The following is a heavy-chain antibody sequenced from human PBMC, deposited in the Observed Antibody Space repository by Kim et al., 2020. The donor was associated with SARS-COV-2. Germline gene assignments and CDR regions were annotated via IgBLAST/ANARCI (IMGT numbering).Heavy chain of an antibody. Sequence: GGSLRLSCAASGFTFDDYAMHWVRQAPGKGLEWVSGISWNSGSIGYADSVKGRFTISRDNAKNSLYLQMNSLRAEDTALYYCAKDRPLLGYCSGGSCYGMDGWGQGATVTVSS. V-gene: IGHV3-9*01. D-gene: IGHD2-15*01. J-gene: IGHJ6*02. CDR2: ISWNSGSI. CDR3: AKDRPLLGYCSGGSCYGMDG. CDR1: GFTFDDYA.